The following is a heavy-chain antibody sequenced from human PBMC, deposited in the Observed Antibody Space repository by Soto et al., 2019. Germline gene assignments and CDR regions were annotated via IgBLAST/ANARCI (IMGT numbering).Heavy chain of an antibody. Sequence: HGESLKISCKGSGYSFAGYCITWVLQKPWKGLEWMGRIDPSDSQTYYSPSFRGHVTISATKSITTVFLQWSSLRASDTAMYYCARQIYDSDTGPNFQYYFDSWGQGTPVTVSS. J-gene: IGHJ4*02. V-gene: IGHV5-10-1*01. CDR3: ARQIYDSDTGPNFQYYFDS. CDR1: GYSFAGYC. CDR2: IDPSDSQT. D-gene: IGHD3-22*01.